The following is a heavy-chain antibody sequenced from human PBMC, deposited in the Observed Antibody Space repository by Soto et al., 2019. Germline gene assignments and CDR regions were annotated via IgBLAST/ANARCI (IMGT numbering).Heavy chain of an antibody. D-gene: IGHD6-13*01. Sequence: SETLSLTCTVSGGSISSYYWSWIRQPPGKGLEWIGYIYYSGSTNYNPSLKSRVTISVDTSKNQFSLKLSSVTAADTAVYYCARQGYSSSWYGSVYYYYMDVWGKGTTVTVSS. CDR3: ARQGYSSSWYGSVYYYYMDV. J-gene: IGHJ6*03. CDR1: GGSISSYY. CDR2: IYYSGST. V-gene: IGHV4-59*01.